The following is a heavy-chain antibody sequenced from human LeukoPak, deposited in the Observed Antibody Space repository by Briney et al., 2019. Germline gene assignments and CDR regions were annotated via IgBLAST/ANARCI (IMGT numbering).Heavy chain of an antibody. V-gene: IGHV4-39*07. J-gene: IGHJ5*02. Sequence: SETLSLTCTVSGGSISSSSYYWGWIRQPPGTGLEWIGSIYYSGSTYYNPSLKSRVTISVDTSKNQFSLKLSSVTAADTAVYYCARVRYYYDGSGKINWFDPWGQGTLVTVSS. CDR3: ARVRYYYDGSGKINWFDP. CDR1: GGSISSSSYY. CDR2: IYYSGST. D-gene: IGHD3-22*01.